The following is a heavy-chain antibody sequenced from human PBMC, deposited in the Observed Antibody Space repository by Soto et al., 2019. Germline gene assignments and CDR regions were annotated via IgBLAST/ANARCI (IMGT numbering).Heavy chain of an antibody. D-gene: IGHD3-10*01. CDR1: GGSFSCYY. CDR2: INHSGGT. Sequence: PSETLSLTCAVYGGSFSCYYWSWIRQPPGKGLEWIGEINHSGGTNYNPSLKSRVTISVDTSKNQFSLKLSSVTAADKAVYYGARIRQYYYGSGGYMTLDYWGQGTLVTV. V-gene: IGHV4-34*01. CDR3: ARIRQYYYGSGGYMTLDY. J-gene: IGHJ4*02.